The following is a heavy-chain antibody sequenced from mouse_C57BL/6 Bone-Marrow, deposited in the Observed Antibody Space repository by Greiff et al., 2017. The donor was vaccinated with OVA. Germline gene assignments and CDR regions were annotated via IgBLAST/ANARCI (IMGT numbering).Heavy chain of an antibody. Sequence: QVQLQQPGAELVKPGASVKLSCKASGYTFTSYWMQWVKQRPGQGLEWIGEIDPSDSYTNYNQKFKGKATLTVDTSSSTAYMQLSSLTSEDSAVYYCARLMLRFSYYFDYWGQGTTLTVSS. CDR1: GYTFTSYW. CDR3: ARLMLRFSYYFDY. CDR2: IDPSDSYT. J-gene: IGHJ2*01. D-gene: IGHD3-2*02. V-gene: IGHV1-50*01.